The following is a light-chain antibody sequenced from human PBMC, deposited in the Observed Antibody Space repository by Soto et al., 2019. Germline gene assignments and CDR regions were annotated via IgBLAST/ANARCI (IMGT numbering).Light chain of an antibody. CDR2: EVT. Sequence: QSVLTQPASVSGPPGQSITISCTGTSSDVGGYNYVSWYQQHPGKAPKLMIYEVTNRPSGVSNRFSGSKSGNTASLTISGLQAEDEADYHCSSYTSSNTYVFGTGTKLTVL. CDR1: SSDVGGYNY. J-gene: IGLJ1*01. CDR3: SSYTSSNTYV. V-gene: IGLV2-14*01.